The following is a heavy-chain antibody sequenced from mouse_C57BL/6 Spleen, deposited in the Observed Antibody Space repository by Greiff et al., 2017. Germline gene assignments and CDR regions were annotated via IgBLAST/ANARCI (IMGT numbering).Heavy chain of an antibody. CDR2: ISSGSSTI. J-gene: IGHJ3*01. CDR1: GFTFSDYG. V-gene: IGHV5-17*01. Sequence: EVQRVESGGGLVKPGGSLKLSCAASGFTFSDYGMHWVRQAPEKGLEWVAYISSGSSTIYYADTVKGRFTISRDNAKNTLFLQMTSLRSEDTAMYYCAREAYYGSSYPAWFAYWGQGTLVTVSA. CDR3: AREAYYGSSYPAWFAY. D-gene: IGHD1-1*01.